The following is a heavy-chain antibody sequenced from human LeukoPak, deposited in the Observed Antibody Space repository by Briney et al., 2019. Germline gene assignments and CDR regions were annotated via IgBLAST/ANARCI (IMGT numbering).Heavy chain of an antibody. D-gene: IGHD3-3*01. V-gene: IGHV3-74*01. CDR2: INSDGRST. Sequence: GGSLRLSCAASGFTFSSYWMHWVRQAPGKGLVWVSRINSDGRSTSYADSVKGRFTISRDSAKNTLYLQMNSLRAEDTAVYYCARVTIFGVVATFDYWGQGTLVTVSS. CDR3: ARVTIFGVVATFDY. J-gene: IGHJ4*02. CDR1: GFTFSSYW.